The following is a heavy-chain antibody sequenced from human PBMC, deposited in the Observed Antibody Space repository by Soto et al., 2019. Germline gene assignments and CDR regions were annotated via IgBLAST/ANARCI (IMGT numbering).Heavy chain of an antibody. V-gene: IGHV1-69*13. CDR1: GGTFSTSA. CDR2: IMPIFRTP. CDR3: ARYKDRQQLGGNYYYILDV. J-gene: IGHJ6*02. Sequence: QVQLEQSGAEVKKPGSSVKVSCKASGGTFSTSAISWVRQAPGQGLEWMGGIMPIFRTPDYAQKFQGRVTITADDSTSTAYMELSGLGSDDTAVYYCARYKDRQQLGGNYYYILDVCGQGTTVTVSS. D-gene: IGHD1-20*01.